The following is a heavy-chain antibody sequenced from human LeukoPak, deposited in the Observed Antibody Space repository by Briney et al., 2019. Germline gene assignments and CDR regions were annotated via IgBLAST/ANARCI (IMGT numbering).Heavy chain of an antibody. D-gene: IGHD3-16*02. CDR3: ARVPGVWGSYRINWFDP. V-gene: IGHV4-59*01. CDR1: GGSISSYY. Sequence: PSETLSLTYTVAGGSISSYYWSWIRQPPGKGLEWIGYIYYSGSTNYNPSLKSRVTISVDTSKNQFSLKLSSVTAADTAVYYCARVPGVWGSYRINWFDPWGQGTLVTVSS. CDR2: IYYSGST. J-gene: IGHJ5*02.